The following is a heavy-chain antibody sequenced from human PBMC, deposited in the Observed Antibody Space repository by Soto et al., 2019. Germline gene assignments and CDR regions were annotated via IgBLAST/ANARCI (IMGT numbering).Heavy chain of an antibody. CDR3: ARARPEFAGYYYGMDV. CDR2: INHSGST. V-gene: IGHV4-34*01. J-gene: IGHJ6*02. Sequence: PSETLSLTCAVYGGSFIGYYWSWSRQPPGKGLEWIGEINHSGSTNYNPSLKSRVTISVDTSKNQFSLKLSSVTAADTAVYYCARARPEFAGYYYGMDVWGQGTTVTVSS. CDR1: GGSFIGYY. D-gene: IGHD3-10*01.